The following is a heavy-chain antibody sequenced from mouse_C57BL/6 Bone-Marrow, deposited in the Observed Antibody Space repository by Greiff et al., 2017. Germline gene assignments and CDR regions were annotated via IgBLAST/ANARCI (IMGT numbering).Heavy chain of an antibody. CDR2: IDPSDSYT. CDR1: GYTFTSYW. CDR3: AYDSSPYYFDY. D-gene: IGHD1-1*01. V-gene: IGHV1-69*01. Sequence: QVQLQQPGAELVMPGASVKLSCKASGYTFTSYWMHWVKQRPGQGLEWIGEIDPSDSYTNYNQKFKGKSTLTVDKSSSTAYMQLSSLTSEDSAVYYCAYDSSPYYFDYWGQGTTLTVSS. J-gene: IGHJ2*01.